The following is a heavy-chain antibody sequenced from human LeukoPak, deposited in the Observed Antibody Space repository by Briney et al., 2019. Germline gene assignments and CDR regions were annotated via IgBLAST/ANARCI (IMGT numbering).Heavy chain of an antibody. CDR3: AKILLWFGELYDY. V-gene: IGHV3-23*01. Sequence: GGSLRLSCAASGFTFSSYAMSWVRQAPGKGLEWVSAISGSGGSTYYADSVKGRFTISRDDSKNTLYLQMNSLRAEDTAVYYCAKILLWFGELYDYWGQGTLVTVSS. J-gene: IGHJ4*02. CDR2: ISGSGGST. CDR1: GFTFSSYA. D-gene: IGHD3-10*01.